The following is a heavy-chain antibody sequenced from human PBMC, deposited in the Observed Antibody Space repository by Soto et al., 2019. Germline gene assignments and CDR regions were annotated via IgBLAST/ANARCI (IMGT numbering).Heavy chain of an antibody. J-gene: IGHJ4*02. Sequence: QVQLVQSGAEVKESGASVKVSCKASGYTFSGYYIHWVRQAPGQAPEWLGEIGPKSGDTRYAQKFQGRVTMTKDTSITTVYMELRNLSPDDTAVYFCGRGRSGEIVIFYWGQGTLVTVHS. CDR1: GYTFSGYY. CDR3: GRGRSGEIVIFY. V-gene: IGHV1-2*02. CDR2: IGPKSGDT. D-gene: IGHD5-12*01.